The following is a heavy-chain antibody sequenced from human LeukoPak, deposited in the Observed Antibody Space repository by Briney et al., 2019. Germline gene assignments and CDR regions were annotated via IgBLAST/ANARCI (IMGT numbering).Heavy chain of an antibody. D-gene: IGHD6-13*01. V-gene: IGHV3-23*01. CDR1: GFIFSSYS. J-gene: IGHJ6*02. CDR2: ITGSGGNT. CDR3: AKAASSSWPSYYYGMDV. Sequence: GGSLRLSCAASGFIFSSYSMSWVRQAPGKGLEWVSVITGSGGNTYYADSVRGRFTISKDNSKNTVYLQMSSLRVDDTAVYYCAKAASSSWPSYYYGMDVWGQGTTVTVSS.